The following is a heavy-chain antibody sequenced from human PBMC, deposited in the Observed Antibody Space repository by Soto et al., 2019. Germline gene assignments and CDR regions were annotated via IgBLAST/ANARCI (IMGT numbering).Heavy chain of an antibody. V-gene: IGHV4-34*01. CDR1: GGSFGGYY. CDR2: INHSGTT. CDR3: ARIAVSGPITGFDY. J-gene: IGHJ4*02. Sequence: SETLSLTCAVYGGSFGGYYWSWIRQPPGKGLEWIGEINHSGTTNYNPSLKSRVTISIDTSKNQFSLNLDSVTAADTAVYYCARIAVSGPITGFDYWGQGALVTVSS. D-gene: IGHD6-19*01.